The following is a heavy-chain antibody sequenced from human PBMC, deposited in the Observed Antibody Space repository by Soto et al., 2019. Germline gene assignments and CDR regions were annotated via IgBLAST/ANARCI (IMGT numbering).Heavy chain of an antibody. Sequence: GESMKISSKGSGYSFTSYWISWVRQMPGKGLEWMGRIDPSDSYTNYSPSFQGHVTISADKSISTAYLQWSSLKASDTAMYYCARQGDFGITMIVVANLFDPWGQGTLVTVSS. CDR1: GYSFTSYW. J-gene: IGHJ5*02. CDR3: ARQGDFGITMIVVANLFDP. CDR2: IDPSDSYT. V-gene: IGHV5-10-1*01. D-gene: IGHD3-22*01.